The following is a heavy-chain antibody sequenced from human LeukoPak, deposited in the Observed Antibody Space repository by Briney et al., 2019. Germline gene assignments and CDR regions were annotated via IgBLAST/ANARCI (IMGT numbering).Heavy chain of an antibody. Sequence: PSETLSLTWTVSGGSISSYYWSWIRQSAGKGLECTGYIHYTGSTNYNPSLKSRVTISVETSKNKFSLKLKSVTAADTAVYYCARGAYYGSGNDFRVDPWGQGTLVTVSS. CDR3: ARGAYYGSGNDFRVDP. CDR2: IHYTGST. D-gene: IGHD3-10*01. J-gene: IGHJ5*02. CDR1: GGSISSYY. V-gene: IGHV4-59*01.